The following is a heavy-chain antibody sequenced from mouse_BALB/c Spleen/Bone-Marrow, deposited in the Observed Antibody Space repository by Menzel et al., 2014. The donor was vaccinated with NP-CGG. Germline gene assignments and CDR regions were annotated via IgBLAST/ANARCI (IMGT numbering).Heavy chain of an antibody. J-gene: IGHJ2*01. V-gene: IGHV5-6-5*01. CDR1: RFSLSSYD. CDR2: IRASGAT. Sequence: LEESGGRLVTPGTPLTLTCKVSRFSLSSYDMSWVRQAPGKGLEWIGIIRASGATYYASWAKGRFTLSKTSTTVDLRIASPTTEDTATYFCARMDINGGAYDFNLWGQGTLVTVSS. D-gene: IGHD1-1*02. CDR3: ARMDINGGAYDFNL.